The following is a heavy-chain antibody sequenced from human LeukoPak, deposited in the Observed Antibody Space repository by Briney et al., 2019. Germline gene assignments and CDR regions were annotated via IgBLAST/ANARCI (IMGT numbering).Heavy chain of an antibody. D-gene: IGHD2-2*02. Sequence: SETLSLTCTVSGGSISSYYWSWIRQPPGKGLEWIGYIYYSGSTNYNPSLKSRVTISVDTSKNQFSLKLSSVTAADTAVYYCAKIAASDPYTYFGYWGQGTLVTVFS. V-gene: IGHV4-59*08. CDR1: GGSISSYY. CDR2: IYYSGST. CDR3: AKIAASDPYTYFGY. J-gene: IGHJ4*02.